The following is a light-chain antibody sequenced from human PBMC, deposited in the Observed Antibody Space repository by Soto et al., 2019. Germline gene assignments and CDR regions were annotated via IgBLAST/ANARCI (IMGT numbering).Light chain of an antibody. CDR2: AAS. CDR3: QQSYSTPAT. J-gene: IGKJ2*01. Sequence: DIQMTQSPSSLSASVGDRVTITCRASQSISSYLDWYQQKPGKAPKLLIYAASSLQIAVPSRFSGRGSGTDFPLTRSSLQPEEFATYHCQQSYSTPATFGQGTKLEIK. CDR1: QSISSY. V-gene: IGKV1-39*01.